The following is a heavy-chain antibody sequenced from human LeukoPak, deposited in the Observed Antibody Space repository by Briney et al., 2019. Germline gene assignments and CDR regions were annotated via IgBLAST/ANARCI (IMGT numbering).Heavy chain of an antibody. CDR1: GFNFSSQW. J-gene: IGHJ4*02. Sequence: GGSLRLSCAASGFNFSSQWMSWVRQAPGKGLEWVANVNQGGTQKYYVDSVKGRFTISRDNAENSLYLQMNSLRSDDTAVYYCARDTLTVTYYDFWSGYYDFDYWGQGTLVTVSS. V-gene: IGHV3-7*03. CDR3: ARDTLTVTYYDFWSGYYDFDY. CDR2: VNQGGTQK. D-gene: IGHD3-3*01.